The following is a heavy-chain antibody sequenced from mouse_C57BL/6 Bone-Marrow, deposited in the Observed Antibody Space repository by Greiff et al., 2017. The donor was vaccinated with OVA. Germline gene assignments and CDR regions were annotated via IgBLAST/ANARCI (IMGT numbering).Heavy chain of an antibody. J-gene: IGHJ2*01. D-gene: IGHD2-3*01. Sequence: QVQLQQPGAELVKPGASVKLSCKASGYTFTSYWMHRVKQRPGQGLEWIGMIHPNSGSTNYNEKFKSKATLTVDKSSSTAYMQLSSLTSEDSAVYYCARSGWLLRDYWGQGTTLTVSS. CDR3: ARSGWLLRDY. V-gene: IGHV1-64*01. CDR1: GYTFTSYW. CDR2: IHPNSGST.